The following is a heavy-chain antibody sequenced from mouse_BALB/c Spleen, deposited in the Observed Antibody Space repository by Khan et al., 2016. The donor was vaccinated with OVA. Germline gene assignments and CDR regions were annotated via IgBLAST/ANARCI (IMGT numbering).Heavy chain of an antibody. J-gene: IGHJ3*01. CDR3: GREGAHYRSDGWFDY. D-gene: IGHD2-14*01. CDR1: GYTFTSYT. CDR2: INPSSGYT. Sequence: QVQLQQSGAELARPGASVKMSCKASGYTFTSYTMHWVKQRPGQGLEWIGYINPSSGYTNYNQKFKDKATLTADKSSSTAYMQLSSLTSEDSAVFYCGREGAHYRSDGWFDYWGQGTLVTVSA. V-gene: IGHV1-4*01.